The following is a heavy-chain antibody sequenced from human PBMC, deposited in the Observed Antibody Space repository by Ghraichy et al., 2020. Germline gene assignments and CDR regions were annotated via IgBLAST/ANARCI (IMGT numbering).Heavy chain of an antibody. CDR1: GGSISSYY. Sequence: SETLSLTCTVTGGSISSYYWSWIRQPPGKGLEWIGYIYYSGSTNYNPSLKSRVTISVDTSKNQFSLKLSSVTAADTAVYYCARAAGYCSGGSCYMVRRQYRMDVWGQGTTVTLSS. V-gene: IGHV4-59*01. CDR2: IYYSGST. CDR3: ARAAGYCSGGSCYMVRRQYRMDV. D-gene: IGHD2-15*01. J-gene: IGHJ6*02.